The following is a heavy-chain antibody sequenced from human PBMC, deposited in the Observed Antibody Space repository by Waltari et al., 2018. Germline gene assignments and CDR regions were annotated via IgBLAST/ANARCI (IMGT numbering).Heavy chain of an antibody. Sequence: QLQLQESGPGLVKPSGTLSLTCAVSGDSVSSTYWWSWVRQSPQKGLEWTGQVHGSGRSNYSPSFASRVTVSLDTSNNEFYLKVTAATAADTAVYYCARDRGRGLYLDTWGPGTVVTVSP. J-gene: IGHJ5*02. V-gene: IGHV4-4*02. CDR3: ARDRGRGLYLDT. CDR2: VHGSGRS. D-gene: IGHD2-15*01. CDR1: GDSVSSTYW.